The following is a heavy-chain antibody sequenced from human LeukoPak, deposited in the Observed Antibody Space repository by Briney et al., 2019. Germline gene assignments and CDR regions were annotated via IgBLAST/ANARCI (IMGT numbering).Heavy chain of an antibody. J-gene: IGHJ4*02. CDR2: IKPNSEDT. V-gene: IGHV1-2*02. D-gene: IGHD4-17*01. Sequence: ASVKVSCKASGFTLTDYIHWVRQDPRQGLQWMGWIKPNSEDTDYAQKFQGRVTMTRDTSISTVYMELSSLRSDDTAVYYCASWDYGEDAIDYWGQGTLVTVSS. CDR3: ASWDYGEDAIDY. CDR1: GFTLTDY.